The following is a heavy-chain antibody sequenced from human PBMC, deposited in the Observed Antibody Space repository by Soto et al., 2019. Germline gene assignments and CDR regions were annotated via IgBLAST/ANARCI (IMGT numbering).Heavy chain of an antibody. CDR2: IYHSGST. Sequence: QVQLQESGPGLMKPSGTLSLTCAVSGGSISSSKWWSWVRQPPGKGLEWIGEIYHSGSTNYNPPLKSRVTISVDKSKNQFSLKLTSVTAADTAVYYCASKDYGDYGWFDPWGQGTLVTVSS. CDR3: ASKDYGDYGWFDP. V-gene: IGHV4-4*02. J-gene: IGHJ5*02. D-gene: IGHD4-17*01. CDR1: GGSISSSKW.